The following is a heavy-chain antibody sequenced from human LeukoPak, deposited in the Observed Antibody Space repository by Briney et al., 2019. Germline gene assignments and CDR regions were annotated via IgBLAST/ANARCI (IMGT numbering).Heavy chain of an antibody. Sequence: GGSLRLSCVASGFTFSIYTMSWVRQAPGKGLEWVSSITSSSSSIYSADSVKGRLTISRDNAKNSLYLEMNGLRDEDTAVYYCARDLAWGAYWGQGTLVTVSS. D-gene: IGHD4/OR15-4a*01. V-gene: IGHV3-21*01. CDR3: ARDLAWGAY. CDR1: GFTFSIYT. CDR2: ITSSSSSI. J-gene: IGHJ4*02.